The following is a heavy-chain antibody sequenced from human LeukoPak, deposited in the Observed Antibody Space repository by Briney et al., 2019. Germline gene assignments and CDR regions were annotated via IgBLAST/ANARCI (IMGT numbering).Heavy chain of an antibody. CDR1: GFTFSNYG. J-gene: IGHJ4*02. V-gene: IGHV3-30*03. CDR2: ISYDETNK. D-gene: IGHD5-24*01. Sequence: QSGGSLRLSCAASGFTFSNYGMHWVRQAPGKGLEWVAVISYDETNKYYTESVKGRFTISRDIFENTLYLQMNSLRAEDTGLYYCARSRDGYHHGLLWGRGTLVIVSS. CDR3: ARSRDGYHHGLL.